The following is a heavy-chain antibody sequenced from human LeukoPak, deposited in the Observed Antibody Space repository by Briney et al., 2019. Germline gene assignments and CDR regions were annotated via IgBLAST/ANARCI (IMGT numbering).Heavy chain of an antibody. CDR3: ARDGRYCSSTSCLYYYYGMDV. J-gene: IGHJ6*04. CDR1: GFTFSSYA. D-gene: IGHD2-2*01. V-gene: IGHV3-30*04. CDR2: ISYDGSNK. Sequence: PGGSLRLSCAASGFTFSSYAMHWVRQAPGKGLEWVAVISYDGSNKYYADSVKGRFTISRDNSKNTLYLQMNCLRAEDTAVYYCARDGRYCSSTSCLYYYYGMDVWGKGTTVTVSS.